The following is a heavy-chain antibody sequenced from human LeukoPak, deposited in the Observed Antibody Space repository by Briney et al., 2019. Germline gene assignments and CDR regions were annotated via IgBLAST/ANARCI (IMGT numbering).Heavy chain of an antibody. Sequence: PGGSLRLSCAASGFTFSDYYMSWIRQAPGTGLEWLSYISGTGSTIYYADSVKGRFTISRDNAKNSLYLQMNSLRAEDTAVYYCARDQPVLLWFGELNDAFDIWGQGTMVAVSS. CDR1: GFTFSDYY. D-gene: IGHD3-10*01. J-gene: IGHJ3*02. CDR2: ISGTGSTI. V-gene: IGHV3-11*04. CDR3: ARDQPVLLWFGELNDAFDI.